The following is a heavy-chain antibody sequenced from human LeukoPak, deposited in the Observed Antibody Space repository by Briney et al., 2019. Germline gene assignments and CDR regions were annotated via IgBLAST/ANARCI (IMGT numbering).Heavy chain of an antibody. Sequence: SVKVSCKASRGAFTRAAVSWVRQAPGQGLEWMGGVLPLSGTANYAQKFQGRVTITADESTNTAYMELNSLTFQDTAVYYCATPQMSYYGSGTHYSYYYVDVWGRGTAVTVS. D-gene: IGHD3-10*01. CDR1: RGAFTRAA. J-gene: IGHJ6*03. V-gene: IGHV1-69*13. CDR2: VLPLSGTA. CDR3: ATPQMSYYGSGTHYSYYYVDV.